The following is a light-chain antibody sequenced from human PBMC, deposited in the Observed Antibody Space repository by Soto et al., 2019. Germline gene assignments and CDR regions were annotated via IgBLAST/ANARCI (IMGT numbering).Light chain of an antibody. CDR3: SSYAGSNNLL. J-gene: IGLJ1*01. CDR2: EVS. V-gene: IGLV2-8*01. Sequence: QSALTQPPSASGSPGQSVTISCTGTSSDVGGYKYVSWYQQHPGKAPKLMIYEVSKRPSGVPDRFSGSKSGNTASLTVSGLQAEDEADYYCSSYAGSNNLLFGTGTKVTVL. CDR1: SSDVGGYKY.